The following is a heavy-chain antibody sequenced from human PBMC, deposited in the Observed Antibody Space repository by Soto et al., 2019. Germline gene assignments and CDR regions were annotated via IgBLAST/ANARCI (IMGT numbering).Heavy chain of an antibody. Sequence: SGPTLVNPIETLTLTCTVSGFSLTTGKMGVSWIRQPPGKALEWLAHIFSDNERSYSTSLQGRLTISKDTSGSQVVLSMTNVDPVDTATYYCARMNVDSYQFYYAMDVWGQGTTVTVSS. CDR1: GFSLTTGKMG. CDR3: ARMNVDSYQFYYAMDV. CDR2: IFSDNER. D-gene: IGHD4-17*01. V-gene: IGHV2-26*01. J-gene: IGHJ6*02.